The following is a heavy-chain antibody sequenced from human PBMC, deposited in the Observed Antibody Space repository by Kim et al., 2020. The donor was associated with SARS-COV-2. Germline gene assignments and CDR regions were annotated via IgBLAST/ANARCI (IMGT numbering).Heavy chain of an antibody. Sequence: GGPLRLSCAEYGFTFSSYGMHWVRQAPGKGLEWVAVISYDGSNKYYADSVKGRFTISRDYFQNTLYLQMNSMRAEDTAVYYCSRGAPLYSSSPILDYWGQAALVNVSS. D-gene: IGHD6-13*01. CDR1: GFTFSSYG. V-gene: IGHV3-30*12. J-gene: IGHJ4*02. CDR3: SRGAPLYSSSPILDY. CDR2: ISYDGSNK.